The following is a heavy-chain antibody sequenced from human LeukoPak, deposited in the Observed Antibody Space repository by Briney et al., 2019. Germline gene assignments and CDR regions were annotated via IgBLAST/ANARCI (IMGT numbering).Heavy chain of an antibody. Sequence: SETPSLTCTLSIGSITITNYYCPWIRQPRAKGPQWIGCFYYSGTTSYNPSLMSRATVSVDTSKDQFSLKLSSVTAADTAVYYCARLPRGSSPDYIYYYMDVWGKGIMVTVSS. D-gene: IGHD6-6*01. CDR2: FYYSGTT. CDR1: IGSITITNYY. V-gene: IGHV4-39*07. CDR3: ARLPRGSSPDYIYYYMDV. J-gene: IGHJ6*03.